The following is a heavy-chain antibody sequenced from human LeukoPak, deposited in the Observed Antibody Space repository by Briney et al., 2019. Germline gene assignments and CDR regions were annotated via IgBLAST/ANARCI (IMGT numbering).Heavy chain of an antibody. CDR1: GGTFSSYA. Sequence: SVTVSCKASGGTFSSYAISWVRQAPGQGLEWMGGIIPIFGTANYAQKFQGRVTITADKSTSTAYMELSSLRSEDTAVYYCARGGTSPYSSSWYSDNKLYYYYYMDVWGKGTTVTVSS. CDR2: IIPIFGTA. D-gene: IGHD6-13*01. V-gene: IGHV1-69*06. J-gene: IGHJ6*03. CDR3: ARGGTSPYSSSWYSDNKLYYYYYMDV.